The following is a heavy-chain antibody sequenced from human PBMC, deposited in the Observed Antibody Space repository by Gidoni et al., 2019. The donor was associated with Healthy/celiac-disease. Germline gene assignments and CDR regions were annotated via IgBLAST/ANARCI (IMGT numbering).Heavy chain of an antibody. CDR2: IYYSGST. CDR3: ARDWGSYDFWSGPSGYGMDV. V-gene: IGHV4-59*01. CDR1: GGSISSYY. D-gene: IGHD3-3*01. J-gene: IGHJ6*02. Sequence: SGGSISSYYWSWIRQPPGKGLEWIGYIYYSGSTNYNPSLKSRVTISVDTSKNQFSLKLSSVTAADTAVYYCARDWGSYDFWSGPSGYGMDVWGQGTKVTVSS.